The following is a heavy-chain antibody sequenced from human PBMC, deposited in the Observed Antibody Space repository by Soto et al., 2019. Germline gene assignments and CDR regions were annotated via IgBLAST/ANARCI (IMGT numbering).Heavy chain of an antibody. V-gene: IGHV3-30*18. Sequence: GGSLRLSCAASGFTFSSYGMHWVRQAPGKGLEWVAVISYDGSNKYYADSVKGRFTISRDNSKNTLYLQMNSLRAEDTAVYYCAKDLGYYDSSGYAYYYYGMDVWGQGTTVTVSS. CDR1: GFTFSSYG. J-gene: IGHJ6*02. D-gene: IGHD3-22*01. CDR3: AKDLGYYDSSGYAYYYYGMDV. CDR2: ISYDGSNK.